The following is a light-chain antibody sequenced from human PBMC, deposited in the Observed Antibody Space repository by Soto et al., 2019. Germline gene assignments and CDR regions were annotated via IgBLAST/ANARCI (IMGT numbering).Light chain of an antibody. J-gene: IGKJ1*01. V-gene: IGKV3-20*01. CDR3: QQYGGSVPWT. CDR1: QTVSRN. Sequence: EIVLTQSPGTLSLSPWERATLSCRASQTVSRNLAWYQQKPGQSPRLLIYGASPRATGIPDRFRGSGPGTDFTPTITRLEPEDFAVYYCQQYGGSVPWTFGQGTKVDI. CDR2: GAS.